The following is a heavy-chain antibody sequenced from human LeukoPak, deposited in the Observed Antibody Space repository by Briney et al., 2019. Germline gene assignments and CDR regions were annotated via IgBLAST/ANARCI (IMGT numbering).Heavy chain of an antibody. CDR1: GYTFTAYY. V-gene: IGHV1-2*07. CDR2: INPHSGGT. Sequence: GASVKVSCKASGYTFTAYYMHWVRQAPGQGLEWMGWINPHSGGTSYAHKFQGRVTMTRDTSISTAYMELSRLRSDDTAVYYCASPSFESGSYYYFDYWGQGTPVTVSS. CDR3: ASPSFESGSYYYFDY. D-gene: IGHD1-26*01. J-gene: IGHJ4*02.